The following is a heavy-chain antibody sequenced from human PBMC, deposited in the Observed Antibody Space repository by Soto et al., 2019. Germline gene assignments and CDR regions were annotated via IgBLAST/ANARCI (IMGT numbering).Heavy chain of an antibody. CDR1: VFSLSNARMG. CDR2: IFSNDEK. D-gene: IGHD3-3*01. V-gene: IGHV2-26*01. J-gene: IGHJ6*03. Sequence: ESGPTLVNPTETLTLTCTVSVFSLSNARMGVSWIRQPPGKALEWLAHIFSNDEKSYSTSLKSRLTISKDTSKSQVVLTMTNMDPVDTATYYCARSYYDFWSGYYTPYYYYYMDVWGKGTTVTVSS. CDR3: ARSYYDFWSGYYTPYYYYYMDV.